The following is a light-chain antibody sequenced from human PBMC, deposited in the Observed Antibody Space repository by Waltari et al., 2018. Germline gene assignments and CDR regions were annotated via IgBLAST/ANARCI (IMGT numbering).Light chain of an antibody. V-gene: IGLV3-21*04. J-gene: IGLJ2*01. CDR3: QVWDISTDQPI. CDR2: YDT. CDR1: DIGSQR. Sequence: SSELTQPPSVSVAPGKTARITCGGHDIGSQRVHWYQQKPGQAPGVVIHYDTDRPSGIPERFSGSNSGNTATLTISRVEAGDEADYYCQVWDISTDQPIFGGGTKLTVL.